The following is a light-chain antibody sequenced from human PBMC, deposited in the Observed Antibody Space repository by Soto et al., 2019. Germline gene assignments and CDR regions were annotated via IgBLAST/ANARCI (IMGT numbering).Light chain of an antibody. CDR3: QQSSSTPQT. CDR1: QSIGNY. Sequence: DIQMIQSPSSLSASVADRVTITCRASQSIGNYLSWYQQKPGKAPKLLINVASTLQSGVPSRFSGSGSGTDFTLAISSLQPEDFATYYCQQSSSTPQTFGGGTRVEIK. J-gene: IGKJ4*01. CDR2: VAS. V-gene: IGKV1-39*01.